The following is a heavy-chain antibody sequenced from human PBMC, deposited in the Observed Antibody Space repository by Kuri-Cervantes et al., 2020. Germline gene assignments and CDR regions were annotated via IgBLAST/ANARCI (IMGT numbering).Heavy chain of an antibody. J-gene: IGHJ4*02. Sequence: SETLSLTCSVSGGSISSSAYYWGWIRQPPGKGLDWIGTVYYSGSTYYNPSLKSRITISADSSKNQFSLRLTSVTAADTALYYCARLETALDYWGQGTPVTVSS. CDR3: ARLETALDY. CDR1: GGSISSSAYY. V-gene: IGHV4-39*07. CDR2: VYYSGST. D-gene: IGHD5-18*01.